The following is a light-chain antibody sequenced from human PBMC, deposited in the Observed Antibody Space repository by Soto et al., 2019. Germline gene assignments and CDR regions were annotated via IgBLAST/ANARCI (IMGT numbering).Light chain of an antibody. J-gene: IGKJ1*01. CDR1: QSVSNNY. CDR3: HQYGSSGT. Sequence: EIVLTQSPGTLSLSPGERATLSCRASQSVSNNYLAWYQQKPGQAPRLLIYGASNRATGIPDRFSGSGSGTDFTLTISRREPEDFAVYYCHQYGSSGTFGQGTKVEIK. V-gene: IGKV3-20*01. CDR2: GAS.